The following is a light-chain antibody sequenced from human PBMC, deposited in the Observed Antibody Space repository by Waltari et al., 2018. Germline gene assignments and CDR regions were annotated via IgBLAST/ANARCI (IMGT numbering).Light chain of an antibody. Sequence: DVVMTQSPLSLPVTLGQAAFISCRSSQSLLYSDGKTYLSWFQQRPGQSPRRLIYKVSARDSGVPDRFDGSGSGTEFALHINRVEADDVGLYYCMQGTHWPWTFGPGTKVEIK. CDR3: MQGTHWPWT. CDR2: KVS. V-gene: IGKV2-30*01. CDR1: QSLLYSDGKTY. J-gene: IGKJ1*01.